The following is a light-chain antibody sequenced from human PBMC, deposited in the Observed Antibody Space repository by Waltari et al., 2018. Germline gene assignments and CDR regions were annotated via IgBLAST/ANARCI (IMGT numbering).Light chain of an antibody. CDR1: VLTKKY. CDR2: KDR. V-gene: IGLV3-27*01. J-gene: IGLJ2*01. CDR3: YSSTDNSGI. Sequence: SYELTQPSSVSVSPGQTAKITCPGDVLTKKYARWLQQKPGQAPVLMIYKDRERPSRIPERFSGSSSGATVTLTITGALVEDEADYYCYSSTDNSGIFGGGTTLTVL.